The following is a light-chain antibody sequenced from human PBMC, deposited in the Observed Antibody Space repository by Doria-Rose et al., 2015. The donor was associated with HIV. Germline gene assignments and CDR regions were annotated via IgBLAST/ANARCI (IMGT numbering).Light chain of an antibody. CDR1: QSLLYTSKNY. V-gene: IGKV4-1*01. Sequence: DIRVTQSPESLGMSLGERATLNCKSNQSLLYTSKNYLAWYQQKPVQPPKLLIYWASTRQSGVPARFSGSGSGTDFTPTISSLEAEDVAVYHCQQYYDTPSFGPGTTVDIK. J-gene: IGKJ3*01. CDR2: WAS. CDR3: QQYYDTPS.